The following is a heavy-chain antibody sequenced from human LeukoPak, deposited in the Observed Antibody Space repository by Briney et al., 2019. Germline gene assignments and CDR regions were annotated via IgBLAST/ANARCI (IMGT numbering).Heavy chain of an antibody. CDR2: IIPIFGTA. J-gene: IGHJ4*02. Sequence: VASVKVSCKASGGTFSSYAISWVRQAPGQGLEWMGGIIPIFGTANYAQKFQGRVTITADESTSTAYMELSSLRSEDTAVYYCARRRWSSFDCWGQGTLVTVSS. V-gene: IGHV1-69*01. CDR3: ARRRWSSFDC. D-gene: IGHD1-26*01. CDR1: GGTFSSYA.